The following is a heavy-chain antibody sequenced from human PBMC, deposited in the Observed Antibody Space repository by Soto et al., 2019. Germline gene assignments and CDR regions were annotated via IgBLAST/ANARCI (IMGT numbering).Heavy chain of an antibody. CDR2: INTGNGNT. CDR3: ASGPXFQSSGWYLHYYYGMDV. V-gene: IGHV1-3*04. CDR1: GYTFTSYA. D-gene: IGHD6-19*01. Sequence: ASVKVSCKASGYTFTSYAMHWVRQAPGQRLEWMGWINTGNGNTKYSQKFQGRVTITRDTSASTAYMELSSLRSEDTAVYYCASGPXFQSSGWYLHYYYGMDVWGQGTTVTVSS. J-gene: IGHJ6*02.